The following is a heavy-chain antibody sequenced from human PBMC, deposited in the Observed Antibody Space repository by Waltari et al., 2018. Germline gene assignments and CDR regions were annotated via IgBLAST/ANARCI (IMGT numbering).Heavy chain of an antibody. J-gene: IGHJ3*01. D-gene: IGHD5-12*01. V-gene: IGHV4-39*01. CDR1: GVSITSNRHY. CDR2: VSYSGTP. CDR3: ATYIGASVGTAAFDV. Sequence: QLQLQESGPRLVRPSETLSLICRVSGVSITSNRHYWAWIRQSPGQGLEWFGTVSYSGTPYFRPSLKSRVSVSRYTSKNQVSLLLGSVTAADMAVYYCATYIGASVGTAAFDVWGQGTMVTVSS.